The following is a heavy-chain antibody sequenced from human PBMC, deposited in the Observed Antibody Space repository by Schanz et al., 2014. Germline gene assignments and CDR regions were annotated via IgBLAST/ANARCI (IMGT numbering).Heavy chain of an antibody. D-gene: IGHD6-13*01. CDR3: TTQQLGSHYLYGMDV. J-gene: IGHJ6*02. CDR2: ISGSGGDT. Sequence: VQLAESGGGLVQPGGSLRLSCAASGITFSGYSMNWVRQAPGQGLEWVSTISGSGGDTYPADSVKGRFTISRDNAKNSLYLQMNSLKTEDTAVYYCTTQQLGSHYLYGMDVWGQGTTVTVS. V-gene: IGHV3-21*04. CDR1: GITFSGYS.